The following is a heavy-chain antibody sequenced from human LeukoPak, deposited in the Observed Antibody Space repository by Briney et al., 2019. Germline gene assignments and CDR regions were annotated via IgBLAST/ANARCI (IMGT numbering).Heavy chain of an antibody. Sequence: GGSLRLSCAASEFTFSSYEMNWVRQAPGKGLEWVSYISSSGSTIYYADSVKGRFTISRDNAKNSLHLQMNSLRAEDTAVYYCAREAVLTSSWGSYYFDYWGQGTLVTVSS. D-gene: IGHD6-13*01. CDR2: ISSSGSTI. CDR1: EFTFSSYE. J-gene: IGHJ4*02. V-gene: IGHV3-48*03. CDR3: AREAVLTSSWGSYYFDY.